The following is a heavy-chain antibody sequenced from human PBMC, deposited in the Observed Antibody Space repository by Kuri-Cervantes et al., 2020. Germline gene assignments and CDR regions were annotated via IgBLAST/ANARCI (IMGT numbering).Heavy chain of an antibody. J-gene: IGHJ6*02. CDR1: GGSISSGGYY. V-gene: IGHV4-31*03. CDR2: IYYSGGT. D-gene: IGHD6-13*01. Sequence: LRLSCTVSGGSISSGGYYWSWIRQHPGKGLEWIGYIYYSGGTYYNPSLKSRVTISVDTSKNQFSLKLSSVTAADTAVYYCARGSRAGLGFYYGMDVWGQGTTVTVSS. CDR3: ARGSRAGLGFYYGMDV.